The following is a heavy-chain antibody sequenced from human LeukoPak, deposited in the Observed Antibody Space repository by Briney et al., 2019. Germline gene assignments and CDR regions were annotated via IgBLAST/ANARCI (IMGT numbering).Heavy chain of an antibody. CDR3: ARSWQLLHYYYYYYGMDV. Sequence: ASVKVSCKVSGYTLTELSMHWVRQAPGKGLEWMGGFDPEDGETIYAQKFQGRVTMTEDTSTDTAYMELSSLRSEDTAVYYCARSWQLLHYYYYYYGMDVWGQGTTVTVSS. D-gene: IGHD2-15*01. V-gene: IGHV1-24*01. CDR2: FDPEDGET. CDR1: GYTLTELS. J-gene: IGHJ6*02.